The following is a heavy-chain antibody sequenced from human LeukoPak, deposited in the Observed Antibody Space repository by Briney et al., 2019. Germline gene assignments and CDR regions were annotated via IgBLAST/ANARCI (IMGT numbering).Heavy chain of an antibody. D-gene: IGHD2-2*02. J-gene: IGHJ3*02. CDR1: GGSISSHY. CDR2: IYYSGST. CDR3: ARGGPWGIVVVPAAIPLGAFGI. Sequence: SETLSLTCTVSGGSISSHYWSWIRQPPGKGLEWIGYIYYSGSTNYNPSLKSRVTISVDTSKNQFSLKLSSVTAADTAVYYCARGGPWGIVVVPAAIPLGAFGIWGQGAMVTVSS. V-gene: IGHV4-59*11.